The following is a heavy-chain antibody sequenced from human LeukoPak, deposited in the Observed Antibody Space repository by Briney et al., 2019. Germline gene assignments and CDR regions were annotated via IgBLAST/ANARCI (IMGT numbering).Heavy chain of an antibody. CDR2: IYYSGST. J-gene: IGHJ4*02. V-gene: IGHV4-59*08. Sequence: SETLSLTCTVSGGSISSYYWSWIRQPPGKGLEWIGYIYYSGSTNYNPSLKSRVTISIDTSKNQFSLKVSSVTAADSAMYYCARGGQQLVPPFDYWGQGTLVTVSS. CDR3: ARGGQQLVPPFDY. D-gene: IGHD6-6*01. CDR1: GGSISSYY.